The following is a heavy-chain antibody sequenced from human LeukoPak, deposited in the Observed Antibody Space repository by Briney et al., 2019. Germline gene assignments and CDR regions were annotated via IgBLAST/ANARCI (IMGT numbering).Heavy chain of an antibody. V-gene: IGHV1-46*01. Sequence: ASVKVSCKASGYTFTSYYMHWVGQAPGQGLEWVGIINPSGGSTSYAQKFQGRVTMTRDTSTNTVYMELSSLRSEDTAVYYCARGIEWLRYLEYWGQGTLVTVSS. J-gene: IGHJ4*02. D-gene: IGHD5-12*01. CDR2: INPSGGST. CDR1: GYTFTSYY. CDR3: ARGIEWLRYLEY.